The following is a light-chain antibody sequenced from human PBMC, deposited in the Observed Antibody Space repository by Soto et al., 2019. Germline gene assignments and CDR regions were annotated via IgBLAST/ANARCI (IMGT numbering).Light chain of an antibody. Sequence: DVQMTQSPSSLSAAVGDRVTITCRASRSLQTWLAWYQQKPGKVPKLLIYQASSLQNGVPARFIGSGSGTEFTLTISRLEPEDFAVYYCQQYGSSPRTFGQGTKVDIK. CDR2: QAS. CDR3: QQYGSSPRT. CDR1: RSLQTW. J-gene: IGKJ1*01. V-gene: IGKV1-5*03.